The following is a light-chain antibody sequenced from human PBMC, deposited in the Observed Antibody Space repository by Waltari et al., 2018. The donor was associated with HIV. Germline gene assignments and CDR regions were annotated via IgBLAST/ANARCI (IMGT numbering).Light chain of an antibody. CDR1: NSDVGAYNY. V-gene: IGLV2-14*01. CDR2: EVT. Sequence: QSALTQPASVSGSPGQSITISCTGTNSDVGAYNYVSWYQQHPGKAPKLLIYEVTNRPPGISHRFAGSKSGNTASMTISVLQPEDEADYYCSSYTITTAIVFGGGTKLTVL. CDR3: SSYTITTAIV. J-gene: IGLJ2*01.